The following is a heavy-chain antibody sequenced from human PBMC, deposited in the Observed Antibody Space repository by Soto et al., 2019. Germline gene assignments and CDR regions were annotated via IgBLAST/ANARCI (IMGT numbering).Heavy chain of an antibody. D-gene: IGHD3-16*01. Sequence: GGSLRLSCAASGFTFSTYWMTWVRRPPGKGLEWVANLDQDGSERYYVDSVRGRFTISRDNAKNSLYLQMNSLRAEDTAVYYCVCGGNFFVYWGQGT. CDR2: LDQDGSER. J-gene: IGHJ4*02. CDR1: GFTFSTYW. CDR3: VCGGNFFVY. V-gene: IGHV3-7*01.